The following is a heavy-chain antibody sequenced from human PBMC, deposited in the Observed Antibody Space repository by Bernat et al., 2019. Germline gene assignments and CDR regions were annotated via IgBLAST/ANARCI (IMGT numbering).Heavy chain of an antibody. CDR2: IRSKANSYAT. Sequence: EVQLVESGGGLVQPGGSLKLSCAASGFTFSGSAMHWVRQASGKGLEWVGRIRSKANSYATAYAASVKGRFTISRDDSKNTAYLQMNSLKTEDTAVYYCTSSRSIAAAGIRLHLDAFDIWGQGTMVTVSS. CDR3: TSSRSIAAAGIRLHLDAFDI. J-gene: IGHJ3*02. D-gene: IGHD6-13*01. CDR1: GFTFSGSA. V-gene: IGHV3-73*02.